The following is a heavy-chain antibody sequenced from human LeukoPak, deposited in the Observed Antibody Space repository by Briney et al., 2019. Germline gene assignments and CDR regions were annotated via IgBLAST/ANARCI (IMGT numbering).Heavy chain of an antibody. Sequence: PSETLSLTCAVYGGSFSGYYWSWIRQPPGNGLEWIGEINHSGSTNYNPSLKSRVTISVDTSKNQFSLKLSSVTAADTAVYYCTYGGPFDYWGQGTLVTVSS. J-gene: IGHJ4*02. CDR3: TYGGPFDY. V-gene: IGHV4-34*01. CDR1: GGSFSGYY. CDR2: INHSGST. D-gene: IGHD4-23*01.